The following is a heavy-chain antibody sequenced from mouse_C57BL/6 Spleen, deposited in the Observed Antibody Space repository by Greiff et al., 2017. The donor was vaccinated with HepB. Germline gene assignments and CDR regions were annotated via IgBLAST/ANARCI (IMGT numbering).Heavy chain of an antibody. Sequence: EVKLVESGGGLVKPGGSLKLSCAASGFTFSSYAMSWVRQTPEKRLEWVATISDGGSYTYYPDNVKGRFTISRDNAKNNLYLQMSHLKSEDTAMYYCATESNWFAYWGQGTLVTVSA. CDR2: ISDGGSYT. V-gene: IGHV5-4*03. J-gene: IGHJ3*01. D-gene: IGHD1-1*01. CDR1: GFTFSSYA. CDR3: ATESNWFAY.